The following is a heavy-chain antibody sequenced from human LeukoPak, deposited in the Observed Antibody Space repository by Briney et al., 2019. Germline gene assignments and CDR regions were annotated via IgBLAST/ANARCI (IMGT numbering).Heavy chain of an antibody. J-gene: IGHJ4*02. D-gene: IGHD6-13*01. V-gene: IGHV3-23*01. Sequence: AGGSLRLSCAASGFTFSSYAMSWVRQAPGKGLEWVSAISGSGGSTYYADSVKGRFTISRDNSKNTLYLQMNSLRVEDTAVYYCAKVHESSSWYEELDYWGQGTLVTVSS. CDR1: GFTFSSYA. CDR3: AKVHESSSWYEELDY. CDR2: ISGSGGST.